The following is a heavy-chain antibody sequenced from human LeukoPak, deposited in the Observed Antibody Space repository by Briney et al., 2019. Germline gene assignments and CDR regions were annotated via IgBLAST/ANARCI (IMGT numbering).Heavy chain of an antibody. J-gene: IGHJ4*02. V-gene: IGHV4-34*01. CDR3: ASSSLAAAEYYFDY. CDR2: INHSGST. CDR1: GGSFSGYY. Sequence: SETLSLTCAVYGGSFSGYYWSWIRQPPGKGLEWIGEINHSGSTNYNPSLKSRVTISVDTSKNQFSLKLSSVTAADTAMYYCASSSLAAAEYYFDYWGQGTLVTVSP. D-gene: IGHD6-13*01.